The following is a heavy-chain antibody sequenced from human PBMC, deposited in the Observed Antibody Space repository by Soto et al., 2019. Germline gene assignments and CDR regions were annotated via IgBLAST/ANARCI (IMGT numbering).Heavy chain of an antibody. CDR1: GFTFTSYW. D-gene: IGHD2-2*01. J-gene: IGHJ4*02. Sequence: PGESLKISCKGSGFTFTSYWIAWVRQMPGKGLECMGIIYPGDSDSSYSPSFQGQVTISADKSINTAYLHWSSLKASDTAIYYCAKHEGYCSTTTCSNFDYWGQGTLVTVS. CDR2: IYPGDSDS. CDR3: AKHEGYCSTTTCSNFDY. V-gene: IGHV5-51*01.